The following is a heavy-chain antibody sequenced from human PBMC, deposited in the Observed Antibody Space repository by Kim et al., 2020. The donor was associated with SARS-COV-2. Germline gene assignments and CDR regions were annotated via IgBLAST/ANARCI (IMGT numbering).Heavy chain of an antibody. D-gene: IGHD3-3*01. CDR2: VYYTGST. J-gene: IGHJ4*02. V-gene: IGHV4-39*01. CDR1: GGSISSSGYY. CDR3: ARHFRGTRIRFLGLFHFDF. Sequence: SETLSLTCTVSGGSISSSGYYWGWIRQPPGKGLEWIGSVYYTGSTYYNPSLKSRVTISVDTSKNQFSLKLSSVTAADTAVYYCARHFRGTRIRFLGLFHFDFWGQGTMVTVSS.